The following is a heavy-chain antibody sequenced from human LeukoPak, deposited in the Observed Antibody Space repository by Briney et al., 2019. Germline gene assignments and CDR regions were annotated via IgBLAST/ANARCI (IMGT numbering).Heavy chain of an antibody. Sequence: PGGSLRLSCAASGFTFSSYSMNWVRQAPGKGLEWVANIKQDGSEKYYVDSVKGRFTISRDNAKNSLYLQMNSLRAEDTAVYYCAREGIAVAADYYYGMDVWGQGTTVTVSS. CDR2: IKQDGSEK. J-gene: IGHJ6*02. CDR1: GFTFSSYS. D-gene: IGHD6-19*01. V-gene: IGHV3-7*01. CDR3: AREGIAVAADYYYGMDV.